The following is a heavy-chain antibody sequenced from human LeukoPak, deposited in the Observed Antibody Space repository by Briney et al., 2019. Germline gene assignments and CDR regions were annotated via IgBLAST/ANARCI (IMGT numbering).Heavy chain of an antibody. D-gene: IGHD6-19*01. CDR3: ARDMVAVAPGAFDI. Sequence: SVKVSCKASGGTFSSYAISWVRQAPGQGLEWMGRIIPILGIANYAQKFQGRVTITADKSTSTAYMELSSLRSDDTAVYYCARDMVAVAPGAFDIWGQGTMVTVSS. CDR1: GGTFSSYA. J-gene: IGHJ3*02. V-gene: IGHV1-69*04. CDR2: IIPILGIA.